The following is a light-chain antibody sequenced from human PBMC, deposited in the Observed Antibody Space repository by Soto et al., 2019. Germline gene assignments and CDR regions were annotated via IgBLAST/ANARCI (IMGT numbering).Light chain of an antibody. J-gene: IGKJ1*01. CDR3: QQYGSSPQT. CDR1: QSVSSDF. Sequence: ESVLTPSPGTLSLSPGERATRSCRASQSVSSDFLAWYQEKPGQAPRLLIYGASSRATGIPDRFSGSGSGTDFTLTISRLEPEDFAVYYCQQYGSSPQTFGQGTKVDIK. V-gene: IGKV3-20*01. CDR2: GAS.